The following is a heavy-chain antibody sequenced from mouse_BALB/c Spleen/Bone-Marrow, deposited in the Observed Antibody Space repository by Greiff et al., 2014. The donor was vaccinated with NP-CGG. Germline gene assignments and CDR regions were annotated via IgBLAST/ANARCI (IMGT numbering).Heavy chain of an antibody. CDR3: SRGRRDALDY. CDR2: INPSNGGT. CDR1: GYTFTSYY. J-gene: IGHJ4*01. Sequence: QVQLQQSGAELVKPGASVKLSCKASGYTFTSYYMYWVKQRPGQGLEWFGEINPSNGGTNFNEKFKNKATLTVDKSSSTAYMQLRRLTSEDSAVYYCSRGRRDALDYWGQGTSVTVSS. V-gene: IGHV1S81*02.